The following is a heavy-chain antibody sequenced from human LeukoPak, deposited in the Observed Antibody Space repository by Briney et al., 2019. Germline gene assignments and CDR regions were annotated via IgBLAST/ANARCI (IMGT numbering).Heavy chain of an antibody. V-gene: IGHV3-74*01. CDR2: INSDGSST. CDR1: GFTFSGSS. D-gene: IGHD5-12*01. Sequence: GRSLRLSCAASGFTFSGSSMHWVRQAPGKGLVWVSRINSDGSSTSYADSVKGRFTISRDNAKNTLYLQMNSLRAEDTAVYYCARDRGWLRPIDYWGQGTLVTVSS. CDR3: ARDRGWLRPIDY. J-gene: IGHJ4*02.